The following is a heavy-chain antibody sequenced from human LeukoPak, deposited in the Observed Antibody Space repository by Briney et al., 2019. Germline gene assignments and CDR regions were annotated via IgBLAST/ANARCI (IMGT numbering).Heavy chain of an antibody. CDR1: GGFLNTHA. CDR2: IIPVLGSA. Sequence: EASVKVSCKASGGFLNTHAITWVRQAPGEGLERLGGIIPVLGSAHSAQSFQGRVTITADESTSTAYMEMSSLRSEDTAVYYCAMYVWGSVRRWRNWFDPWGQGTLVTVSS. D-gene: IGHD3-16*01. V-gene: IGHV1-69*13. J-gene: IGHJ5*02. CDR3: AMYVWGSVRRWRNWFDP.